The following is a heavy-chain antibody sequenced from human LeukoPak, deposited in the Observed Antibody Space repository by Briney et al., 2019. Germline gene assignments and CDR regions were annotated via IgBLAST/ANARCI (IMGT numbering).Heavy chain of an antibody. J-gene: IGHJ5*02. CDR1: GYTFTSYG. Sequence: ASVKVSCKASGYTFTSYGISWVRQAPGQGLEWMGWISAYNGNTNYAQKPQGRVTMTTDTSTSTAYMELRSLRSDDTAVYYCARGHYYDSRLHWFDPWGQGTLVTVSS. CDR3: ARGHYYDSRLHWFDP. CDR2: ISAYNGNT. D-gene: IGHD3-22*01. V-gene: IGHV1-18*01.